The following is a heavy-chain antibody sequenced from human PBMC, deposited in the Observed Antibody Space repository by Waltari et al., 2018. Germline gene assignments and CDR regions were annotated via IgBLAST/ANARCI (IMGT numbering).Heavy chain of an antibody. CDR3: ARGLGDYTY. CDR2: IKSTGSTI. Sequence: STYSRNWVRQATVKGLEWISYIKSTGSTIHYADSVKGRFTISRDNAKSSLYLQMNSLRDEDTAVYYCARGLGDYTYWGQGTLVTVSS. V-gene: IGHV3-48*02. D-gene: IGHD4-17*01. J-gene: IGHJ4*02. CDR1: STYS.